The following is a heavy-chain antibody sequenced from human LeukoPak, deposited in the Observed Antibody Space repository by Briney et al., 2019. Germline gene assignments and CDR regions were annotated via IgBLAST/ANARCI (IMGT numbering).Heavy chain of an antibody. J-gene: IGHJ4*02. CDR2: IRYDGSNK. CDR1: GFTFSSYG. D-gene: IGHD3-9*01. Sequence: PGGSLRLSCAASGFTFSSYGMHWVRQASGKGLEWVAFIRYDGSNKYYADSVKGRFTISRDNSKNTLSLQMNSLRAEDTAVYYCAKMEGVLRYFDWFTHFDYWGQGTLVTVSS. V-gene: IGHV3-30*02. CDR3: AKMEGVLRYFDWFTHFDY.